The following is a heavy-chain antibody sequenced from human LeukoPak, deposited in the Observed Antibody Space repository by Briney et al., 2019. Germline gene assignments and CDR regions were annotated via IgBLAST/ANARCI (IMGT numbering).Heavy chain of an antibody. CDR2: INPKTGGT. D-gene: IGHD3-10*01. CDR3: ANWGGYGSGSVFDY. CDR1: GYTFTGYY. J-gene: IGHJ4*02. V-gene: IGHV1-2*06. Sequence: ASVKVSCKASGYTFTGYYMHWVRQAPGQGLEWMGRINPKTGGTTYAQKFQDRVTMTLDTSISTTYMELNSLRSDDTALYYCANWGGYGSGSVFDYWGQGTLVTVSS.